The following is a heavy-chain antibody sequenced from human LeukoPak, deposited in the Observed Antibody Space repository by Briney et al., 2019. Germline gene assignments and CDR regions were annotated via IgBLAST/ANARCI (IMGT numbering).Heavy chain of an antibody. V-gene: IGHV1-2*02. J-gene: IGHJ4*02. Sequence: ASVKVSCKASGYTFTGYHMHWVRQAPGQGLEWMGWINPNSGDTSYAQNFQGRVTMTSDTSITTAYMELSGLRSDDTAVYCCARRECSGGSCYSAGFDYWGQGTLVTVSS. D-gene: IGHD2-15*01. CDR3: ARRECSGGSCYSAGFDY. CDR1: GYTFTGYH. CDR2: INPNSGDT.